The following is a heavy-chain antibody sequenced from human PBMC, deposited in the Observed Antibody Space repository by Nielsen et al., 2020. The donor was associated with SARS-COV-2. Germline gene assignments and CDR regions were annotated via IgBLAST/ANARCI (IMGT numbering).Heavy chain of an antibody. CDR2: IWYDGSNK. CDR3: ARGEVYYDSSGVDY. CDR1: GFTFSSYG. V-gene: IGHV3-33*01. J-gene: IGHJ4*02. D-gene: IGHD3-22*01. Sequence: GGSLRLSCAASGFTFSSYGMHWVRQAPGKGLEWVAVIWYDGSNKYYADSVKGRFTISRDNSKNTLYLQMNSLRAEDTAMYYCARGEVYYDSSGVDYWGQGTLVTVSS.